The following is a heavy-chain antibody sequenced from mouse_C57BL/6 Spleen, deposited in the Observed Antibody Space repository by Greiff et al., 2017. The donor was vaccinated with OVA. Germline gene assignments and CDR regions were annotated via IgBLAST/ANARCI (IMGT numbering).Heavy chain of an antibody. CDR1: GYSFTGYY. D-gene: IGHD1-1*01. J-gene: IGHJ4*01. CDR2: INPSTGGT. CDR3: ANYGSKDAMDY. V-gene: IGHV1-42*01. Sequence: VQLQQPGAELVKPGASVKLSCKASGYSFTGYYMNWVKQSPEKSLEWIGEINPSTGGTTYNQKFKAKATLTVDKSSSTAYMQLKSLTSEDSAVYYCANYGSKDAMDYWGQGTSVTVSS.